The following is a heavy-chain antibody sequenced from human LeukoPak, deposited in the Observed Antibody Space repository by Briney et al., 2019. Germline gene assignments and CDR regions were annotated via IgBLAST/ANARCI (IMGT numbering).Heavy chain of an antibody. D-gene: IGHD6-19*01. V-gene: IGHV3-48*03. Sequence: PGGSLRLSCAASGFTFSSYEMNWVRQAPGKGLEWASYISSSGSTIYYADSVKGRFTISRDDAKNSLYLQMNSLRAEDTAVYYCARDYSSGWDAFDIWGQGTMVTVSS. CDR1: GFTFSSYE. CDR3: ARDYSSGWDAFDI. J-gene: IGHJ3*02. CDR2: ISSSGSTI.